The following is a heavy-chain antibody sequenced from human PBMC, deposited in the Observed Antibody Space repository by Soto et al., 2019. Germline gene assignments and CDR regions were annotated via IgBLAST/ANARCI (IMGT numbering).Heavy chain of an antibody. D-gene: IGHD2-8*02. CDR2: INHSGST. J-gene: IGHJ4*02. V-gene: IGHV4-34*01. Sequence: QVQLQQWGAGLLKPSETLSLTCAVYGGSFSGYYWSWIRQPPGKGLEWIGEINHSGSTNYNPSPRSRVTISVDTSKNQFSLKLSSVTAADTAVYYCARGQSSLLLDCWGQGVLVTVSS. CDR1: GGSFSGYY. CDR3: ARGQSSLLLDC.